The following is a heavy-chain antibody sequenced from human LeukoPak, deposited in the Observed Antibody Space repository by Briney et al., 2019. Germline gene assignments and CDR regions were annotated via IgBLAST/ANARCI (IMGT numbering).Heavy chain of an antibody. CDR2: ISGSGDIT. CDR1: GFTFSSYS. J-gene: IGHJ2*01. V-gene: IGHV3-23*01. Sequence: PGGSLRLSCAASGFTFSSYSMSWVRQTPGKGLEWVSVISGSGDITYYADSVKGRFTISRDNSKNTLYLQMNSLRAEDTAAYYCAKENWYFDLWGRGTLVTVSS. CDR3: AKENWYFDL.